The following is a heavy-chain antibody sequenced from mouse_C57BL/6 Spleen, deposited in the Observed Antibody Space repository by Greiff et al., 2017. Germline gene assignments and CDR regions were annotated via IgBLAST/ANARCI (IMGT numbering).Heavy chain of an antibody. CDR2: ISSGSSTI. Sequence: EVHLVESGGGLVKPGGSLKLSCAASGFTFSDYGMHWVRQAPEKGLEWVAYISSGSSTIYYADTVKGRFTISRDNAKNTLFLQMTSLRSEDTAMYYCAANPYWYFDVWGTGTTVTVSS. D-gene: IGHD6-1*01. V-gene: IGHV5-17*01. CDR3: AANPYWYFDV. J-gene: IGHJ1*03. CDR1: GFTFSDYG.